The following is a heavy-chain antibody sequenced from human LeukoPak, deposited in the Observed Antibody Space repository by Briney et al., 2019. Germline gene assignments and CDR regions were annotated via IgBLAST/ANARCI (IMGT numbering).Heavy chain of an antibody. CDR1: GGSISSGDYY. CDR2: IYYSGST. Sequence: SETLSLTCTVSGGSISSGDYYWSWIRQPPGKGLEWIGYIYYSGSTYYNPPLKSRVTISVDTSKNQFSLKLSSVTAADTAVYYCARVGKMVYCGGDCYRPSWFDPWGQGTLVTVSS. J-gene: IGHJ5*02. D-gene: IGHD2-21*01. V-gene: IGHV4-30-4*08. CDR3: ARVGKMVYCGGDCYRPSWFDP.